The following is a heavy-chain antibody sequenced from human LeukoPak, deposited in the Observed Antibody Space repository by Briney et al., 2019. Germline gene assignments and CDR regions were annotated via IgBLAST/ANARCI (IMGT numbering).Heavy chain of an antibody. CDR2: MNPNSGNT. CDR1: GYTFTSYD. V-gene: IGHV1-8*01. Sequence: ASEKVPCKASGYTFTSYDINWVRQATGQGLEWMGWMNPNSGNTGYAQKFQGRVTMTRNTSISTAYMELSSLRSEDTAVYYCARTLTAYSSGWYSDYWGQGTLVTVSS. J-gene: IGHJ4*02. CDR3: ARTLTAYSSGWYSDY. D-gene: IGHD6-19*01.